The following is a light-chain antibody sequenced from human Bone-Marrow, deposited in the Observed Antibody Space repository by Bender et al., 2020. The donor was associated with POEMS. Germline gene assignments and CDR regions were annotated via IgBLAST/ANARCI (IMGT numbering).Light chain of an antibody. CDR3: CSYISSSTYV. CDR1: SSDVGNYNY. CDR2: DVS. J-gene: IGLJ1*01. V-gene: IGLV2-14*01. Sequence: QSALTQPPSASGSPGQSVTISCTGTSSDVGNYNYVSWYQQHPGKAPKLIIYDVSDRPSGVSNRFSGSKSANTASLTISGLQAEDEADYYCCSYISSSTYVFGTGTKVTVL.